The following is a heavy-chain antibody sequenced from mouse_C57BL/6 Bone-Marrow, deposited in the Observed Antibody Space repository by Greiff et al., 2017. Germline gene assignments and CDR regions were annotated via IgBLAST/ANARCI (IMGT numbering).Heavy chain of an antibody. CDR1: GFSLTSYG. J-gene: IGHJ3*01. D-gene: IGHD2-4*01. CDR3: ADYDGAY. V-gene: IGHV2-2*01. CDR2: IWSGGST. Sequence: VQLQQSGPGLVQPSQSLSITCTVSGFSLTSYGVHWVRQSPGTGLEWLGVIWSGGSTDYNAAFISRLSISKDNSKSQVFFKMNSLQADDTAIYYCADYDGAYWGQGTLVTVSA.